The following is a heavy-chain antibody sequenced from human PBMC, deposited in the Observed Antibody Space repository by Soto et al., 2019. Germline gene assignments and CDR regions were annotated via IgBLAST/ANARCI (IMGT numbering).Heavy chain of an antibody. Sequence: ASVTVSCKGSGYTFTSYGISWVRQAPGQGLEWMGWISAYNGNTNYAQKLQGRVTMTTDTSTSTAYMELRSLRSDDTAVYYCARGRYYDSGSYPPSYWGQGTLVTVSS. CDR2: ISAYNGNT. V-gene: IGHV1-18*01. D-gene: IGHD3-10*01. CDR1: GYTFTSYG. J-gene: IGHJ4*02. CDR3: ARGRYYDSGSYPPSY.